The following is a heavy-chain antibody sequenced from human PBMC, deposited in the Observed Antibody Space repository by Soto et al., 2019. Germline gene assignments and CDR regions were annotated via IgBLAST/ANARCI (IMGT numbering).Heavy chain of an antibody. D-gene: IGHD3-10*01. CDR2: INHSGST. Sequence: SETLSLTCAVYGGSFSGYYWSWIRQPPGKGLEWIGEINHSGSTNYNPSLKSRVTISVDTSKNQFSLKLSSVTAADTAVYYCARGGYYGSGRNGMDVWGQGTTVTVSS. J-gene: IGHJ6*02. CDR3: ARGGYYGSGRNGMDV. CDR1: GGSFSGYY. V-gene: IGHV4-34*01.